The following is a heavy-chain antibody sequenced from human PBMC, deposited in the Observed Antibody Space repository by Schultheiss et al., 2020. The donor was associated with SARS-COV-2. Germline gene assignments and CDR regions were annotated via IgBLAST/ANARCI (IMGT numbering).Heavy chain of an antibody. CDR1: GGSISSGGYY. CDR3: ARLRYQLLPHAFDI. CDR2: IYYSGST. D-gene: IGHD2-2*01. V-gene: IGHV4-31*03. J-gene: IGHJ3*02. Sequence: SETLSLTCTVSGGSISSGGYYWSWIRQHPGKGLEWIGYIYYSGSTNYNPSLKSRVSMSVDTSKNQFSLKLSSVTAADTAVYYCARLRYQLLPHAFDIWGQGTMVTVSS.